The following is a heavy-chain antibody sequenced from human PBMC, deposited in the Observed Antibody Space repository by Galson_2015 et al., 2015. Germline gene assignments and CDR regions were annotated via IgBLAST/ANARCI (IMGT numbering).Heavy chain of an antibody. Sequence: SVKVSCKASGYTFTNYAMHWVRQAPGQRLEWMGWINAGNGNTKYSQKFQGRVTITRDTSASTAYMELSSLRSEDTAVYYCARDTGGSGWLKYYFDYWGQGTLVTVSS. CDR2: INAGNGNT. J-gene: IGHJ4*02. CDR3: ARDTGGSGWLKYYFDY. CDR1: GYTFTNYA. V-gene: IGHV1-3*01. D-gene: IGHD6-19*01.